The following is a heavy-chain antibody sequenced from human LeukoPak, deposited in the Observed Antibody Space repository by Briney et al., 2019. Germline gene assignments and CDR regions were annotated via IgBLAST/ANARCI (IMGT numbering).Heavy chain of an antibody. D-gene: IGHD3-3*01. Sequence: SETLSLTCTVSGGSISSYYWSWIRQPPGKGLEWIGYIYYSGSTNYNPSLKSRVTISVDTSKNQFSLKLSSVTTADTAVYYCARLRFLPRFFPPPGDYWGQGTLVTVSS. V-gene: IGHV4-59*12. CDR2: IYYSGST. J-gene: IGHJ4*02. CDR1: GGSISSYY. CDR3: ARLRFLPRFFPPPGDY.